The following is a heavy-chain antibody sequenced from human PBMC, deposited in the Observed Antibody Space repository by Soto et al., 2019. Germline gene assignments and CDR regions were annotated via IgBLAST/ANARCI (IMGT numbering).Heavy chain of an antibody. J-gene: IGHJ3*02. CDR1: GYTITKSG. D-gene: IGHD2-15*01. CDR3: ARAPAGYCSATRYWFSAFDI. V-gene: IGHV1-18*01. Sequence: QVQLVQSGAEVKTPGASVKVSCKASGYTITKSGISWVRQAPGQGLEWMGWISGNNGDRNYAQKLQGRVTMTADTSTSTVDLELRSLRLDDTAVYYCARAPAGYCSATRYWFSAFDIWGQGTVVTVSS. CDR2: ISGNNGDR.